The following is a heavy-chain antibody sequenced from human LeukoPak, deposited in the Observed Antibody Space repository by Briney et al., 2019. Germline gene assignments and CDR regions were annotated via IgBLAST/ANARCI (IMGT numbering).Heavy chain of an antibody. Sequence: GGSLRLSCAASGFTFNAYNMNWLRQAPGKGLEWVSSTSSGSTYIYYAVSVKGRFTISRDNAKNSLYLQMSSLRAEDTAVYYCARGSNVQQRLDSFDFWGQGTLVTVSS. CDR2: TSSGSTYI. V-gene: IGHV3-21*01. J-gene: IGHJ4*02. D-gene: IGHD6-25*01. CDR3: ARGSNVQQRLDSFDF. CDR1: GFTFNAYN.